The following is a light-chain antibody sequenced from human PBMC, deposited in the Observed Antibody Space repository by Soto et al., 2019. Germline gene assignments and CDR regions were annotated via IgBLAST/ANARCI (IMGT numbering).Light chain of an antibody. CDR2: RAS. CDR1: QTVANY. J-gene: IGKJ2*01. Sequence: DIQMNPSPSSLSASVGDRVTITCRASQTVANYLNWYQQTPGKAPKLLISRASILNTGVPSQFSGSESGTDFTLTISSLQPEDFVSYYCHQSFSNPFTFGQGTKLDI. V-gene: IGKV1-39*01. CDR3: HQSFSNPFT.